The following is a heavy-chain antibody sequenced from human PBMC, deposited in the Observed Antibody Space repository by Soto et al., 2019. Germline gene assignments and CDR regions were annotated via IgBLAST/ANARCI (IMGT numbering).Heavy chain of an antibody. Sequence: GGSLRLSCAASGFTFSNSDMHWVRQAAGNDLEWVSAIGTAGDTYYPGSVKGRFTISRENAKNSLYLQMHNLRTGDTAVYYCARARYGGYYDYWGQGTLVTVSS. CDR3: ARARYGGYYDY. J-gene: IGHJ4*02. CDR2: IGTAGDT. V-gene: IGHV3-13*01. CDR1: GFTFSNSD. D-gene: IGHD1-26*01.